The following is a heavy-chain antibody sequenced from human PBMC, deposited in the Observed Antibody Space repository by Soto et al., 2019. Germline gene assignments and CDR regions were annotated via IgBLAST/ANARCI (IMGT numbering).Heavy chain of an antibody. CDR2: IDWDDDK. Sequence: SGPTLVNPTQTLTLTCTFSGFSLSTSGLSVGWIRQPPGKALEWLARIDWDDDKYYSTSLKTRLTISKDTSKDQVVLTMTNMDPVDTATYYCARLVLAGLQRYFDYRGQGTLVTVSS. D-gene: IGHD2-8*02. CDR3: ARLVLAGLQRYFDY. J-gene: IGHJ4*02. V-gene: IGHV2-70*11. CDR1: GFSLSTSGLS.